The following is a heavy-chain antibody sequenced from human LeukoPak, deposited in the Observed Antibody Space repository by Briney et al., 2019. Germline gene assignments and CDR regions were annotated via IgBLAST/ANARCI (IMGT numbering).Heavy chain of an antibody. CDR2: YNPEDGET. Sequence: ASVTLSCKVSGYTLTELSMHWVRHAPGKGNELMGGYNPEDGETIYAQKLQGRVTMTEDTSTDTAYMEMSSLRSEDTAVYYCASDGASSSWYSFDYWGQGTLVTVSS. V-gene: IGHV1-24*01. CDR3: ASDGASSSWYSFDY. CDR1: GYTLTELS. D-gene: IGHD6-13*01. J-gene: IGHJ4*02.